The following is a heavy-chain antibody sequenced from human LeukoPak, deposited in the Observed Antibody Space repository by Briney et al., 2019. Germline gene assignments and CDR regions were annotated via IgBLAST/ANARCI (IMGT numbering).Heavy chain of an antibody. Sequence: SVKVSCKASGGTFSSTYAIIWVRQAPGQGLEWMGGIIPIFGTTNYAQKFQGRVTITAVKSTSTASVELSSLRSEDTAVYYCATATGGNWGFDFWGHGTLVTVSS. V-gene: IGHV1-69*06. CDR1: GGTFSSTYA. D-gene: IGHD7-27*01. J-gene: IGHJ4*01. CDR3: ATATGGNWGFDF. CDR2: IIPIFGTT.